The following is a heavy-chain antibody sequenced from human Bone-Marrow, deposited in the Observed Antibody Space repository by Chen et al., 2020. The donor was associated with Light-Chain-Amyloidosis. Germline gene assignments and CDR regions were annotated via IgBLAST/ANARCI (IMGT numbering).Heavy chain of an antibody. D-gene: IGHD2-15*01. V-gene: IGHV3-23*01. J-gene: IGHJ3*02. CDR2: ISGSGGSR. CDR3: AKGGPRHCSGGSCYSSDAFDI. Sequence: WVRQAPGKGLEWVSTISGSGGSRYYGDSVKGRLTISRDNSKNTLYLQMNSLRAEDTAVYYCAKGGPRHCSGGSCYSSDAFDIWGQGTMVTVSS.